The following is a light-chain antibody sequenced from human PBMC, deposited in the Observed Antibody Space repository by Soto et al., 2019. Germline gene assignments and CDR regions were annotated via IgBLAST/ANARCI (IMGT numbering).Light chain of an antibody. CDR1: QSISSW. V-gene: IGKV1-5*03. CDR2: KAS. CDR3: QQYNSYSPYT. J-gene: IGKJ2*01. Sequence: DIQMTQSPSTLSASVGDRVTITCRASQSISSWLAWYQQKPGKAPKLLIYKASSLESGVPSMFSGSGSGTEFTLPIRSLQPDDFATYYCQQYNSYSPYTFGQGTKLEIK.